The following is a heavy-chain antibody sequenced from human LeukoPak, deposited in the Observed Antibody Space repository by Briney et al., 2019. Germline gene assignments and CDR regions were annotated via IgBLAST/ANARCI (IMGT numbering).Heavy chain of an antibody. J-gene: IGHJ3*02. D-gene: IGHD5-24*01. CDR3: ARAPVERWLPKKNDAFDI. Sequence: GASVKVSCKASGYTFTSYGISWVRQAPGQGLEWMGWISAYNGNTNYAQKLQGRVTMTTDTSTSTAYMELRSLRSDDTAVYYCARAPVERWLPKKNDAFDIWGQGTMVTVSS. CDR1: GYTFTSYG. V-gene: IGHV1-18*01. CDR2: ISAYNGNT.